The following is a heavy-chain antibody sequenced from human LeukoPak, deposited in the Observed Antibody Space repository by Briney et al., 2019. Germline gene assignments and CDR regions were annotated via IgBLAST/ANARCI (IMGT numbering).Heavy chain of an antibody. D-gene: IGHD2-2*02. CDR1: GLTFSGFD. CDR2: IRSKANSYAT. V-gene: IGHV3-73*01. Sequence: GGSLRLPCAASGLTFSGFDVYWVRQASGEGLECVGRIRSKANSYATGYGESVKGRFTISRDDSKNTAYLQMNSLKTEDTGVYFCARSGIPPNYYYRGMDVWGQGTTVTVSS. CDR3: ARSGIPPNYYYRGMDV. J-gene: IGHJ6*02.